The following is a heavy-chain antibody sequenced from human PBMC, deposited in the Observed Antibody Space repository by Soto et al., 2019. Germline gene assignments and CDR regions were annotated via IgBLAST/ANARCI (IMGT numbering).Heavy chain of an antibody. Sequence: PVGSLRLSCAASGFNFSSYAMHWVRQAPGKGLEWVAVISYDGGKKYYADSVKGRFTISRDNSKNTLYVEVNSLSAEDTAVYYCAREGQPAAGTTPHNWGQGTLVTVSS. CDR3: AREGQPAAGTTPHN. D-gene: IGHD6-13*01. CDR1: GFNFSSYA. J-gene: IGHJ4*02. CDR2: ISYDGGKK. V-gene: IGHV3-30*04.